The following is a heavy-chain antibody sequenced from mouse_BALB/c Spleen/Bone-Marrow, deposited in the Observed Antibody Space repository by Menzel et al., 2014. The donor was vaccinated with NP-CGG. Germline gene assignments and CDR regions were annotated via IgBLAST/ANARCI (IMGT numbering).Heavy chain of an antibody. J-gene: IGHJ3*01. CDR1: GFTFSSFG. CDR2: ISSGSSTI. D-gene: IGHD2-1*01. Sequence: EVQLVESGGGLVQPGGSWKLSCAASGFTFSSFGMHWVRQAPEKGLEWVAYISSGSSTIYYADTVKGRFTISRDNPKNTLFLQMTSLRSEDTAMYYCARGGNFAWFAYWGQGTLVTVSA. CDR3: ARGGNFAWFAY. V-gene: IGHV5-17*02.